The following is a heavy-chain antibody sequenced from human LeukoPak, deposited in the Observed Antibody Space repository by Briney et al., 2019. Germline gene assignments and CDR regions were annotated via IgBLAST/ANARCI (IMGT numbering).Heavy chain of an antibody. Sequence: GGSLRLSCAASGFTFSSYGMHWVRQAPGKGLEWVAVIWYDGSNKYYADSVKGRFTISRDNSKNTPYLQMNSLRAEDTAVYYCARVGGSGINYYYYMDVWGKGTTVTVSS. V-gene: IGHV3-33*01. CDR3: ARVGGSGINYYYYMDV. CDR1: GFTFSSYG. D-gene: IGHD3-10*01. CDR2: IWYDGSNK. J-gene: IGHJ6*03.